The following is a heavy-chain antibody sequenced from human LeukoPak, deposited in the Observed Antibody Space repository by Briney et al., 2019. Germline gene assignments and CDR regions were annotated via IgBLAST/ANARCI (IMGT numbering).Heavy chain of an antibody. CDR3: AKDPYSSSWYPAYFDY. Sequence: PGRSLRLSCAASGFTFSSYGMHWVRQAPGKGLEWVSAISGSGGSTYYADSVKGRFTISRDNSKNTLYLQMNSLRAEDTAVYYCAKDPYSSSWYPAYFDYWGQGTLVTVPS. V-gene: IGHV3-23*01. D-gene: IGHD6-13*01. CDR2: ISGSGGST. CDR1: GFTFSSYG. J-gene: IGHJ4*02.